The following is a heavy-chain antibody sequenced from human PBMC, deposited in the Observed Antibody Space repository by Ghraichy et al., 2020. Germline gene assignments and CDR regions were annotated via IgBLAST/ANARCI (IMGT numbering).Heavy chain of an antibody. J-gene: IGHJ4*02. CDR2: INSDGSST. CDR3: ARGRQGDESPSRGEELVGIGNYSIGY. Sequence: GGSLRLSCAASGFTFSRYWMHWVRQAPGKGLVWVSRINSDGSSTSSADSVKGRFTISRDNAKNTLYLQMNSLRAEDTAVYYCARGRQGDESPSRGEELVGIGNYSIGYWGQGTLVTVSS. CDR1: GFTFSRYW. D-gene: IGHD6-13*01. V-gene: IGHV3-74*01.